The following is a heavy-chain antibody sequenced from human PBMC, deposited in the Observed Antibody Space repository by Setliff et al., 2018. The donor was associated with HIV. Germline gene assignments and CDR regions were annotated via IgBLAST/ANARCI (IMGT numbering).Heavy chain of an antibody. D-gene: IGHD6-13*01. V-gene: IGHV4-39*01. Sequence: PSETLSLTCTVSGASISSSGYYWGWIRQPPGKGLEWIGTIYYSGSTYYNPSLKSRVTISVDTSKNQFSLKLSSVTAADTAVYYCARHESGRSSSWSNFDYWGQGTLVTVSS. CDR2: IYYSGST. CDR1: GASISSSGYY. CDR3: ARHESGRSSSWSNFDY. J-gene: IGHJ4*02.